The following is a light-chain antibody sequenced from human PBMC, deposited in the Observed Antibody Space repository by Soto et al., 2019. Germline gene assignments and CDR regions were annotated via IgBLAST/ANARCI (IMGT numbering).Light chain of an antibody. J-gene: IGKJ4*01. CDR2: KAS. CDR1: QSISSW. Sequence: DIQMTQSPSTLSASVGDRVTITCRASQSISSWLAWYQQKPGKAPKLLIYKASSLESGVPSRFSGSGSGTEFALTISCLWFVDFESYCGHRDIRYSPLTCGGGTEV. V-gene: IGKV1-5*03. CDR3: HRDIRYSPLT.